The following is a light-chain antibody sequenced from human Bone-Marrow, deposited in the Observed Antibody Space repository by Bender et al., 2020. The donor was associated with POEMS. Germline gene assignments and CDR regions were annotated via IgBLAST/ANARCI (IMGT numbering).Light chain of an antibody. CDR2: EQT. J-gene: IGLJ1*01. V-gene: IGLV3-1*01. CDR1: FLGDKS. Sequence: SFDLTQPPSVAVSPGQTAIITCSGDFLGDKSVSWYQQKPGQSPVVVIYEQTRRPSGVPDRFSGSKSGTSASLAITGLQAEDEADFYCQSYDSSLSVYVFGTGTKVTVL. CDR3: QSYDSSLSVYV.